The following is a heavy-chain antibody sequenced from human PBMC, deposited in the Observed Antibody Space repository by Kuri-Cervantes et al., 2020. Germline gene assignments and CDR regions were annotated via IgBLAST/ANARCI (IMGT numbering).Heavy chain of an antibody. D-gene: IGHD5-18*01. J-gene: IGHJ4*02. CDR1: GFTVSSNY. CDR2: IYSGGST. V-gene: IGHV3-66*02. CDR3: ARHLPYSYVDY. Sequence: GGSLRLYCAASGFTVSSNYMSWVRQAPGKGLEWVSVIYSGGSTYYADSVKGRFTISRDNSKNTLYLQMNSLRAEDTAVYYCARHLPYSYVDYWGQGTLVTVSS.